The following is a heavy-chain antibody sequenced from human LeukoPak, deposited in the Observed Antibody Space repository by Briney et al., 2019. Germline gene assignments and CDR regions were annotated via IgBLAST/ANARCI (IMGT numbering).Heavy chain of an antibody. Sequence: GGSLRLSCAASGFTFSSYWMHWVRQAPGKGLAWVSRINSDGSSTSYADSVKSRFTISRDNAKNSLYLQMNSLRAKDTAVYYCARDQRIQLWLAAFDYWGQGTLVTVFS. CDR2: INSDGSST. CDR3: ARDQRIQLWLAAFDY. J-gene: IGHJ4*02. D-gene: IGHD5-18*01. CDR1: GFTFSSYW. V-gene: IGHV3-74*01.